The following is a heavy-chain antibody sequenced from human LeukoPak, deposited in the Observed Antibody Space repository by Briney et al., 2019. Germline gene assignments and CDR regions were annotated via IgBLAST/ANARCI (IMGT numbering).Heavy chain of an antibody. J-gene: IGHJ4*02. CDR3: AKPXXXXYFDY. CDR2: ISGSGGSX. V-gene: IGHV3-23*01. Sequence: WVSAISGSGGSXXXXXXXXGRFTNSRDNXKNTLXLQMNXLRAEDTAVYYCAKPXXXXYFDYWGQGTLVTVSS.